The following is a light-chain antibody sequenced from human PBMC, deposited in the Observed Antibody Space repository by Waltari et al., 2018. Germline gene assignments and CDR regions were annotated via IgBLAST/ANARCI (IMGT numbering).Light chain of an antibody. V-gene: IGKV3-20*01. CDR1: QDVGGTY. CDR2: GAS. J-gene: IGKJ5*01. CDR3: QQYGSSPIT. Sequence: EIVLTQSPGTLSLSPGERATLSCRASQDVGGTYLAWYQRKPGQAPRLVIYGASRRATGIPDRFSGSGSGTDFTLTISRVEHEDFALYDCQQYGSSPITFGQGTRLEI.